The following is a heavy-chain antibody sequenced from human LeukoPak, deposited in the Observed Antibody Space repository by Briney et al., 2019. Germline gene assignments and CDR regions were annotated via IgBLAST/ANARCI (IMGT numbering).Heavy chain of an antibody. CDR1: GFTFSTYS. Sequence: GGSLRLSCAASGFTFSTYSMNWVRQAPGKGLEWVSSITRQSTYIYYADSMKGRFTISRDGAKNSLYLQTNSLRADDKAVYYCARAPSGENYFPWYFDLWGRGNLVTVSS. J-gene: IGHJ2*01. V-gene: IGHV3-21*01. D-gene: IGHD2/OR15-2a*01. CDR3: ARAPSGENYFPWYFDL. CDR2: ITRQSTYI.